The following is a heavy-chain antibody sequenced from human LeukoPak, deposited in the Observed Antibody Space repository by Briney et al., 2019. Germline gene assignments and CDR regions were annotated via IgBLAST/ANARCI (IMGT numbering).Heavy chain of an antibody. CDR1: GFTFSSYG. Sequence: GGSLRLSCAASGFTFSSYGMHWVRQAPGKGLEWVANIKQDGSEKYYVDSVKGRFTISRDNAKNSVYPQMNSLRAEDTAVYYCARQLGGSGSYWGQGTLVTVSS. V-gene: IGHV3-7*01. CDR3: ARQLGGSGSY. CDR2: IKQDGSEK. J-gene: IGHJ4*02. D-gene: IGHD3-10*01.